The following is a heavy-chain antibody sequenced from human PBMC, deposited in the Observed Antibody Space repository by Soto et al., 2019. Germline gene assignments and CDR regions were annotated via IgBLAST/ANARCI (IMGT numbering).Heavy chain of an antibody. D-gene: IGHD3-9*01. Sequence: GASVKVSCKASGYTFTSYAMHCVRHAPGQRLEWMGWINAGNGNTKYSQKFQGRVTITRDTSASTAYMELNSLRAEDTAVYYCAFLPYYDILTGYYTHLIDYGMDVWGQGTTVTVSS. V-gene: IGHV1-3*01. CDR2: INAGNGNT. CDR1: GYTFTSYA. J-gene: IGHJ6*02. CDR3: AFLPYYDILTGYYTHLIDYGMDV.